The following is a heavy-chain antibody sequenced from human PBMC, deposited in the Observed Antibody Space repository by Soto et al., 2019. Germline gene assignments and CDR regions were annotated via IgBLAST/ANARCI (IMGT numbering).Heavy chain of an antibody. V-gene: IGHV3-33*01. J-gene: IGHJ4*02. CDR1: GFTFSSYG. D-gene: IGHD3-22*01. CDR3: ARDSVSPGDTMIVVVTPDY. Sequence: HPGGSLRLSCAASGFTFSSYGMHWVRQAPGKGLEWVAVIWYDGSNKYYADSVKGRFTISRDNSKNTLYLQMNSLRAEDTAVYYCARDSVSPGDTMIVVVTPDYWGQGTLVTVSS. CDR2: IWYDGSNK.